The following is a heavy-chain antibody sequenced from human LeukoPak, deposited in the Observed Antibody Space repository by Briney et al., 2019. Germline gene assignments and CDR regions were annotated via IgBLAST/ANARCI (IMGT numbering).Heavy chain of an antibody. CDR1: VGSLSISSNF. CDR3: ARHLQWLIRLDY. J-gene: IGHJ4*02. V-gene: IGHV4-39*01. Sequence: SEPLSLTCTVCVGSLSISSNFWRWICQPPAKGLEWIGSIYYGGSTYSNPSLKGRVTISVDTSKNHFSRELSSVTAEDTAVYYCARHLQWLIRLDYWGQGTLVTVSS. CDR2: IYYGGST. D-gene: IGHD6-19*01.